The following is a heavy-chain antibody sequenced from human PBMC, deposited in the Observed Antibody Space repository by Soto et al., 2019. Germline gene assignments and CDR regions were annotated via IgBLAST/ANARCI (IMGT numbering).Heavy chain of an antibody. V-gene: IGHV3-9*01. CDR3: AKDLGYCSGGSCSRGDDWFDP. D-gene: IGHD2-15*01. J-gene: IGHJ5*02. CDR2: ISWNSGSI. CDR1: GFTFDDYA. Sequence: GGSLRLSCAASGFTFDDYAMHWVRQAPGKGLEWVSGISWNSGSIGYADSVKGRFTISRDNAKNSLYLQMNSLRAEDTALYYCAKDLGYCSGGSCSRGDDWFDPWGQGTLVTVSS.